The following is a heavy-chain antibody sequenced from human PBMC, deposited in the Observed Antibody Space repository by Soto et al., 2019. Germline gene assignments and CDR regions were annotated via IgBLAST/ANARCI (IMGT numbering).Heavy chain of an antibody. V-gene: IGHV3-48*02. J-gene: IGHJ6*02. Sequence: GGSLRLSCAASGFTFSSYSMNWVRQAPGKGLEWVSYISSSSSTIYYADSVKGRFTISRDNAKNSLYLQMNSLRDEDTAGYYCARVRVDARRSIYYYGMDVWGQGTTVTVSS. CDR2: ISSSSSTI. CDR1: GFTFSSYS. CDR3: ARVRVDARRSIYYYGMDV. D-gene: IGHD3-10*01.